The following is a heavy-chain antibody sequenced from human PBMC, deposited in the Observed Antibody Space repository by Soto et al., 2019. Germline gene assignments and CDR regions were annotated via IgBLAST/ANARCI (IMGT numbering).Heavy chain of an antibody. CDR1: GFSLSTSGMC. Sequence: SGPTLVNPTQTLTLTCTFSGFSLSTSGMCVSWIRQPPGKALEWLALIDWDDDKYYSTSLKTRLTISKDTSKNQVVLTMTNMDPVDTATYYCARMGSVYSGYGYNEVVWGQGTTVTVSS. J-gene: IGHJ6*02. CDR2: IDWDDDK. CDR3: ARMGSVYSGYGYNEVV. V-gene: IGHV2-70*01. D-gene: IGHD5-12*01.